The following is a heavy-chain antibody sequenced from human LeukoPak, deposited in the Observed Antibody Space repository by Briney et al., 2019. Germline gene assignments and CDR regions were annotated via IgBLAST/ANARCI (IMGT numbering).Heavy chain of an antibody. CDR1: GFRFSDYD. CDR2: VSFDGNDK. Sequence: PGGSLRLSCAASGFRFSDYDLHWVRQTPGKGLEWVAVVSFDGNDKHYADYVKGRFTIFRDNSRNTMYLQMSSLRPEDTAVFYCARPSDDHSWERPAFNLWGQGTVVTVSP. CDR3: ARPSDDHSWERPAFNL. V-gene: IGHV3-30*04. J-gene: IGHJ3*01. D-gene: IGHD1-26*01.